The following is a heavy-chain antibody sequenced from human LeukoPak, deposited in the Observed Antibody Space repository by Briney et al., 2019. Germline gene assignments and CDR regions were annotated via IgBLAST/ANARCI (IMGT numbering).Heavy chain of an antibody. D-gene: IGHD5-18*01. CDR2: IIPIFGTT. CDR1: GLTFCGHG. V-gene: IGHV1-69*05. Sequence: GASVKVSCKASGLTFCGHGFTWVRQAPGQGLAWMGGIIPIFGTTDYAQNFQGRVAITTDESTSTVYMEVSSLRSDDTAVYYCATTGVRGYSLYNWFESWGQGTLVTVSS. CDR3: ATTGVRGYSLYNWFES. J-gene: IGHJ5*01.